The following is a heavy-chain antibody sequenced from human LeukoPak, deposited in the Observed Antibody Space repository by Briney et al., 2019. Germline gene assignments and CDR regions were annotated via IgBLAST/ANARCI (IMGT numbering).Heavy chain of an antibody. Sequence: GGPLRLSCAASGFTFSSYSMNWVRQAPGKGLEWVSSISSSSSYIYYAGSVKGRFTISRDNAKNSLYLQMNSLRAEDTAVYYCARALPSPLYSGSYADAFDIWGQGTMVTVSS. V-gene: IGHV3-21*01. CDR2: ISSSSSYI. CDR3: ARALPSPLYSGSYADAFDI. CDR1: GFTFSSYS. D-gene: IGHD1-26*01. J-gene: IGHJ3*02.